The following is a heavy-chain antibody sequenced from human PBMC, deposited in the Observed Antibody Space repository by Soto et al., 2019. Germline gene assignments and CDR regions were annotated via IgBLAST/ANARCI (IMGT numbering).Heavy chain of an antibody. CDR2: IWYDGSNK. V-gene: IGHV3-33*01. D-gene: IGHD3-9*01. J-gene: IGHJ6*02. CDR1: GFTFSSYG. CDR3: ARQEGTSYYGLDV. Sequence: GGSLRLSCAASGFTFSSYGMHWVRQAPGKGLEWVAVIWYDGSNKDYADSVKGRFTISRDNSKNTLYLQMNSLRAEDTDVYYCARQEGTSYYGLDVWGQGTTVTVSS.